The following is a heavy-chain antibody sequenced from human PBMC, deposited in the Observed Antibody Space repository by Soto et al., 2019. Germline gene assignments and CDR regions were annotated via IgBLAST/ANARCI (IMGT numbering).Heavy chain of an antibody. Sequence: GGSLRLSCTASGFTFSDFYMNWIRQAPGKGLEWISYISGSSDFANYADSVRGRFTITRDNAKKTLSLQMNGLRDADTAVYYRVRDGARDFNLWGRGTLVTVSS. D-gene: IGHD3-10*01. CDR2: ISGSSDFA. CDR3: VRDGARDFNL. J-gene: IGHJ2*01. CDR1: GFTFSDFY. V-gene: IGHV3-11*06.